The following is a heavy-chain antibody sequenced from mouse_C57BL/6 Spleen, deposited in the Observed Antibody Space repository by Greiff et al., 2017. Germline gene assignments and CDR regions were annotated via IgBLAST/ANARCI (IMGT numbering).Heavy chain of an antibody. J-gene: IGHJ1*03. CDR2: ISSGSSTI. Sequence: EVQLVESGGGLVKPGGSLKLSCAASGFTFSDYGMHWVRQAPEKGLEWVAYISSGSSTIYYADTVKGLFTISRDNAKNTLFLQMTSLRSEDTAMYYCARGSSFWYFDVWGTGTTVTVSS. CDR3: ARGSSFWYFDV. CDR1: GFTFSDYG. V-gene: IGHV5-17*01. D-gene: IGHD1-1*01.